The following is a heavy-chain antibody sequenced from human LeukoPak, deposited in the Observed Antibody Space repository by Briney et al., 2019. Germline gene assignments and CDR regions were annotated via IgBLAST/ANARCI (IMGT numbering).Heavy chain of an antibody. CDR1: GYTFTSYY. CDR2: INPSGGST. CDR3: ARDVRIVVVVAATRDYYYYGMDV. J-gene: IGHJ6*02. D-gene: IGHD2-15*01. V-gene: IGHV1-46*01. Sequence: ASVKVSCKASGYTFTSYYMHWVRQAPGQGLEWMGIINPSGGSTSYAQKFQGRVTMTRDTSTSTVYMELSSLRSEDTAVYYCARDVRIVVVVAATRDYYYYGMDVWGQGTTVTVS.